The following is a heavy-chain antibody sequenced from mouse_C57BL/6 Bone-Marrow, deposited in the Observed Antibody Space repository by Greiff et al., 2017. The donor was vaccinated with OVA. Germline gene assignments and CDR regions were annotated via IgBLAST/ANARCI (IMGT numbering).Heavy chain of an antibody. D-gene: IGHD3-2*02. CDR3: ARGQLRPPWGFAY. J-gene: IGHJ3*01. V-gene: IGHV1-54*01. CDR2: INPGSGGT. CDR1: GYAFTNYL. Sequence: VQLQQSGAELVRPGTSVQVSCKASGYAFTNYLLEWVKQRPGQGLEWIGVINPGSGGTNYNEKFKGKATLTADKSSSTAYMQLSSLTSEDSAVYFCARGQLRPPWGFAYWGQGTLVTVSA.